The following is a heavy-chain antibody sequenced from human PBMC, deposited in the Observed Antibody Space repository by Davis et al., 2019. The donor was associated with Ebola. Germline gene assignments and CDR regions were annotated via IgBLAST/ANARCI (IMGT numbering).Heavy chain of an antibody. CDR1: GFTFDDYA. CDR2: ISWNSGSI. Sequence: SLKISCAASGFTFDDYAMHWVRQAPGKGLEWVSGISWNSGSIGHADSVKGRFTISRDNAKNSLYLQMNSLRAEDTALYYCAKDADPDYYGMDVWGQGTTVTVSS. CDR3: AKDADPDYYGMDV. V-gene: IGHV3-9*01. J-gene: IGHJ6*02.